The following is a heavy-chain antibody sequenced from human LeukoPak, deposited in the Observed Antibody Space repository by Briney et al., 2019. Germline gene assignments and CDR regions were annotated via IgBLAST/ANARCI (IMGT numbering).Heavy chain of an antibody. CDR1: GYTLTELS. Sequence: ASVKVSCKVSGYTLTELSMHWVRQAPGKGLEWMGGFDPEDGETIYAQKFQGRVTMTEDTSTDTAYMELSSLRSEDTAVYYCATDSPGGWLRWGGTSWIHWGQGTLVTVSS. CDR2: FDPEDGET. CDR3: ATDSPGGWLRWGGTSWIH. V-gene: IGHV1-24*01. D-gene: IGHD2-2*01. J-gene: IGHJ4*02.